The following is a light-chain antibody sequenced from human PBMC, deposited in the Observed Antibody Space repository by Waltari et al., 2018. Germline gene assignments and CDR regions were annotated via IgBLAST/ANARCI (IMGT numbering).Light chain of an antibody. CDR2: WAS. V-gene: IGKV4-1*01. J-gene: IGKJ1*01. CDR3: QQYYSTPRT. Sequence: DIVMTQSPDSLAVSLGERATIRCKSSQSVLYSSNNKNYFGWFQQKPGQPPKLLIYWASTRESGVPDRFSGSGSGTDFTLTISSLQAEDVAVYYCQQYYSTPRTFGQGTKVEIK. CDR1: QSVLYSSNNKNY.